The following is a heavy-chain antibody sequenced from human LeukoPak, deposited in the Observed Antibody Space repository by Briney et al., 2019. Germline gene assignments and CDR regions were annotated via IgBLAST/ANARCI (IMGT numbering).Heavy chain of an antibody. Sequence: GESLKISCKGSGYRFTTYWIGWVRQMPGKGLEWMGIIYPDDSDTRYSPSFQGQVTISADKSISTTYLQWSSLKASDTAMYYCARHLSGSRNWFDPWGQGTLVTVSS. CDR3: ARHLSGSRNWFDP. V-gene: IGHV5-51*01. J-gene: IGHJ5*02. CDR2: IYPDDSDT. D-gene: IGHD1-26*01. CDR1: GYRFTTYW.